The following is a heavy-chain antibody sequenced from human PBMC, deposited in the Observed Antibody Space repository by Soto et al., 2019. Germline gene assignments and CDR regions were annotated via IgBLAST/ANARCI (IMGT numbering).Heavy chain of an antibody. CDR2: IIVGNGNT. CDR3: ARGTLGYCSGGSCYPYYFAY. J-gene: IGHJ4*02. V-gene: IGHV1-58*01. D-gene: IGHD2-15*01. Sequence: ASVKVSCKASGFTFPSSAVQWVRQARGQRLEWMGRIIVGNGNTKYARKFQDRVTISRDMSTATAYMELSSLRSEDTAVYYCARGTLGYCSGGSCYPYYFAYWGQGTLVTAPQ. CDR1: GFTFPSSA.